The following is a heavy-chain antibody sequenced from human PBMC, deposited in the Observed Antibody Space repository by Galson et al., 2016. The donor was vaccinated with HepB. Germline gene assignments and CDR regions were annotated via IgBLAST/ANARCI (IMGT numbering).Heavy chain of an antibody. Sequence: SLRLSCAASGFTFSTYAMGWVRQAPGKGQEWVSAISNSGGITYYADSVKGRFTISRDNSKDTLYLQMNSLRVEDTALYYCVKEFVATGAVVGDYWGQGTLVSVSS. CDR1: GFTFSTYA. D-gene: IGHD2-21*01. J-gene: IGHJ4*02. V-gene: IGHV3-23*01. CDR3: VKEFVATGAVVGDY. CDR2: ISNSGGIT.